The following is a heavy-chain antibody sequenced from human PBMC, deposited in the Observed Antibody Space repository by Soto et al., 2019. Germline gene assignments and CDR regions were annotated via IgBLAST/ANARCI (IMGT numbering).Heavy chain of an antibody. Sequence: EVQLEESGGGLVQPGGSLRLACTASGFTFRSYYMSWVRQFPGRGLEWVANIKQDGSEKYYVDSVKGRFIISRDNVDNSLDLQMKSLRDEDTAVYYCARDGYSAGFDIWGQGTMVTVSS. CDR2: IKQDGSEK. V-gene: IGHV3-7*01. CDR1: GFTFRSYY. D-gene: IGHD5-18*01. CDR3: ARDGYSAGFDI. J-gene: IGHJ3*02.